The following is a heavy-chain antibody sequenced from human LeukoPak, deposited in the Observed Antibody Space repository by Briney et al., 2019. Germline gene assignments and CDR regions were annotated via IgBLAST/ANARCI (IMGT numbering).Heavy chain of an antibody. CDR3: AREGGPYRPLDY. V-gene: IGHV4-4*02. CDR1: GGSISSTNW. J-gene: IGHJ4*02. CDR2: VHLSGRT. Sequence: SETLSLTCGVSGGSISSTNWWTWVRQPPGEGLEWIGEVHLSGRTNYNPSLESRVTMSVDMSENHISLKLTSVIAADTAVYYCAREGGPYRPLDYSGQGTLVTVSS.